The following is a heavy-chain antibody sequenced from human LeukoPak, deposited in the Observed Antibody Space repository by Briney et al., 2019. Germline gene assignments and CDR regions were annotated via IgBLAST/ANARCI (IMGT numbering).Heavy chain of an antibody. CDR1: GFSFDDYG. D-gene: IGHD3-22*01. CDR2: ISSSSSYI. Sequence: GGSLRLSCAASGFSFDDYGMNWVRQAPGKGLEWVSSISSSSSYIYYADSVKGRFTISRDNAKNSLYLQMNSLRAEDTAVYYCARDWYYDSSGYYIFGEDAFDIWGQGTMVTVSS. CDR3: ARDWYYDSSGYYIFGEDAFDI. J-gene: IGHJ3*02. V-gene: IGHV3-21*01.